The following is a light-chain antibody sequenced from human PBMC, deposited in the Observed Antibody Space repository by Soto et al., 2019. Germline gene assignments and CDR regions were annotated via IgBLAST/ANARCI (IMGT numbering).Light chain of an antibody. V-gene: IGKV3-20*01. CDR1: QSVRGTS. CDR3: QQYGISGT. J-gene: IGKJ1*01. CDR2: DAS. Sequence: DIVLTQSPGTLALSPGERATLSCRASQSVRGTSLAWYQQKPGQAPRLLIYDASSRATGIPDRFSGGGSGTDFTLTISRLEPEDFAVYYCQQYGISGTFGQGTKVDIK.